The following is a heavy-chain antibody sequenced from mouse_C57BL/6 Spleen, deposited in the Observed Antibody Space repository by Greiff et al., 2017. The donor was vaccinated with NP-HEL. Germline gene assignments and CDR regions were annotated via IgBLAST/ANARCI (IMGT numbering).Heavy chain of an antibody. V-gene: IGHV1-74*01. CDR2: IHPSDSDT. J-gene: IGHJ1*03. CDR3: ATTTVVRYFDV. Sequence: QVQLQQPGAELVKPGASVKVSCKASGYTFTSYWMHWVKQRPGQGLEWIGRIHPSDSDTNYNQKFKGKAKLTVDKSSSTAYMQLSSLTSEDSAVYYCATTTVVRYFDVWGTGTTVTVSS. D-gene: IGHD1-1*01. CDR1: GYTFTSYW.